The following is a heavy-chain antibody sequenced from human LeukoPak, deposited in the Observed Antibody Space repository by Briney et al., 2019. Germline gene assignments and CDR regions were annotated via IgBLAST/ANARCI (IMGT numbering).Heavy chain of an antibody. D-gene: IGHD6-13*01. CDR1: GFSFSNYW. CDR3: ASWRQLGY. CDR2: IKEDGSEK. Sequence: AGSLRLSCAASGFSFSNYWMSWVRQAPGKGLEWVANIKEDGSEKYYVDSVKGRFTISRDNGRNSLYLQMNRLRAEDTAVYYFASWRQLGYWGQGTLVTVSS. J-gene: IGHJ4*02. V-gene: IGHV3-7*01.